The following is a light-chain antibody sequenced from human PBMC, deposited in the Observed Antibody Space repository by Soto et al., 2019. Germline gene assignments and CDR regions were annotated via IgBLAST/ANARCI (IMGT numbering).Light chain of an antibody. CDR1: SSDVGAYDY. CDR3: SSFAANDNVV. J-gene: IGLJ3*02. CDR2: EVN. Sequence: QSALTQPPSASGSPGQSVPLSCTGTSSDVGAYDYVCWYQQHPGKAPKHMIYEVNKRPSGVPDRFSGSKSGNTASLTVSGLPSGDEADYYCSSFAANDNVVFGGGTKLTVL. V-gene: IGLV2-8*01.